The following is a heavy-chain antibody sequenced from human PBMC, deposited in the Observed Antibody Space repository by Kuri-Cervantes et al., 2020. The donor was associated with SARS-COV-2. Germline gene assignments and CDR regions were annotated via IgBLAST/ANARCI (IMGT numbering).Heavy chain of an antibody. V-gene: IGHV1-18*01. D-gene: IGHD1-7*01. J-gene: IGHJ4*02. CDR3: VRPGRLNWNYDY. Sequence: ASVKVSCKASGYTFHHYGMSWVRQAPGQGLEWLGRINVYSGQTNYALHVQGRLTMTADKATSTASLELRDLTSDDTAVYYCVRPGRLNWNYDYWGQGTLVTVSS. CDR1: GYTFHHYG. CDR2: INVYSGQT.